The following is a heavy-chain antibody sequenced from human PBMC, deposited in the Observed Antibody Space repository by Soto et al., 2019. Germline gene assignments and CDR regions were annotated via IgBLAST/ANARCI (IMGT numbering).Heavy chain of an antibody. CDR3: ARDQHYGDFPFDY. D-gene: IGHD4-17*01. V-gene: IGHV3-30-3*01. CDR1: GFTFSSYA. J-gene: IGHJ4*02. CDR2: ISYDGSNK. Sequence: QVQLVESGGGVVQPGRSLRLSCAASGFTFSSYAMHWVRQAPGKGLEWVAVISYDGSNKYYADSVKGRFTISRDNSKKTLYLQLNSLRAEATAVYYCARDQHYGDFPFDYWGQGTLVTVSS.